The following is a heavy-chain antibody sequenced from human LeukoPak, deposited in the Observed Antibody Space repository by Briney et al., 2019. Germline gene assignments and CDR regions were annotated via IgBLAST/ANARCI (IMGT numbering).Heavy chain of an antibody. CDR2: ISGSGAST. V-gene: IGHV3-23*01. J-gene: IGHJ4*02. CDR3: AKTSGWPYSFDY. D-gene: IGHD6-19*01. CDR1: GFTFSSYA. Sequence: GGSLRLSCAASGFTFSSYAMTWVRQAPGKGLEWVSDISGSGASTYYADSVKGRFTVSRDNSKNTLYLQMNSLRSEDTAVYYCAKTSGWPYSFDYWGQGTLVTVSS.